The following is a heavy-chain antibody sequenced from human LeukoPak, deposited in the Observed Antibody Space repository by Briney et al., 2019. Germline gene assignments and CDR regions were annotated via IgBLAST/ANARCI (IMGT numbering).Heavy chain of an antibody. J-gene: IGHJ5*01. Sequence: GGSLRLSCAASGFTFSSDWMHWVRQAPGKGLVCVSYINGDGSSTNYADSVRGRFTISRDNAKKTLYLQMNSLRDEDTAVYYRVRGLDSWGLGTPLTVSS. CDR2: INGDGSST. CDR1: GFTFSSDW. D-gene: IGHD3-16*01. CDR3: VRGLDS. V-gene: IGHV3-74*01.